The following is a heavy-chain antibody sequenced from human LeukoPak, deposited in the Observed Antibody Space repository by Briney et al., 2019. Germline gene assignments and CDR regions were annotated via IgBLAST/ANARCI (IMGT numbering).Heavy chain of an antibody. Sequence: ASVKVSCKASGYTFTSYAMNWVRQAPGQGLEWMGWINTNTGNPTYAQGFTGRFVFSLDTSVSTAYLQISSLKAEDTAVYYCASTGGLDSSGYYYPYYFDYWGQGTLVTVSS. CDR1: GYTFTSYA. J-gene: IGHJ4*02. CDR2: INTNTGNP. V-gene: IGHV7-4-1*02. CDR3: ASTGGLDSSGYYYPYYFDY. D-gene: IGHD3-22*01.